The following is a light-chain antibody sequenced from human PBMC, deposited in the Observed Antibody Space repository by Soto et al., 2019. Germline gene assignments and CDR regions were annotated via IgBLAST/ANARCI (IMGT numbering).Light chain of an antibody. CDR2: GAS. CDR1: QSVSNN. J-gene: IGKJ1*01. CDR3: QQYNTWPRT. V-gene: IGKV3-15*01. Sequence: EIVMTQSPATLSVSPGERATLSCRASQSVSNNLAWYQQKPGQAPRLLIYGASTRATGIPGRFSGSGSGTEFTLTVGSLQSEDFAVYYCQQYNTWPRTFGQGTKVEIK.